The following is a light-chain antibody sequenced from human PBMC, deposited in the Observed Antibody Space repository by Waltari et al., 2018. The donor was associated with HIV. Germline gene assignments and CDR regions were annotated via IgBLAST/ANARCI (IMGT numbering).Light chain of an antibody. V-gene: IGKV3-11*01. Sequence: EIVLTQSPATLSLSPGERATLSCRASQSVSTYLAWYQQRPGQAPRLLIYDASSRATGIPARFSGSGSGTDFTLTISSLEPAEFAVYYCQQRSDWPRSTFGGGTKVEIK. CDR2: DAS. CDR3: QQRSDWPRST. CDR1: QSVSTY. J-gene: IGKJ4*01.